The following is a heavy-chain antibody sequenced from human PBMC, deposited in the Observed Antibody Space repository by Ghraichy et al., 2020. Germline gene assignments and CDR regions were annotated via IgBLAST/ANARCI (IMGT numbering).Heavy chain of an antibody. CDR2: INHSGST. J-gene: IGHJ6*02. CDR1: GGSFSGYY. Sequence: SETLSLTCAVYGGSFSGYYWSWIRQPPGKRLEWIGEINHSGSTNYNPSLKSRVTISVDTSKNQFSLKLSSVTAADTAVYYCARGQWGITMVRGVITPIYYYYGMDVWGQGTTVTVSS. V-gene: IGHV4-34*01. CDR3: ARGQWGITMVRGVITPIYYYYGMDV. D-gene: IGHD3-10*01.